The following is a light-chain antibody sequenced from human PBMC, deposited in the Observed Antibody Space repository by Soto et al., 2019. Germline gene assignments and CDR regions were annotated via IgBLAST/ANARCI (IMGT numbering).Light chain of an antibody. CDR1: QSGLVSSMNENC. J-gene: IGKJ1*01. CDR3: QQCYSPPWT. CDR2: WAS. Sequence: DIVMTQSPASLAVSLGARAVIKCKSSQSGLVSSMNENCLGWYKQKPGQPPKLLIYWASTRASVVPDRFSGCESVTDFNPTITNLQAEDVALYYCQQCYSPPWTFGQGTKVEIK. V-gene: IGKV4-1*01.